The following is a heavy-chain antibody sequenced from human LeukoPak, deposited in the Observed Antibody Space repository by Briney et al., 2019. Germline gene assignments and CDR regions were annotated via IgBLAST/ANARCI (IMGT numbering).Heavy chain of an antibody. CDR1: GYTFTGYY. Sequence: GASVKVSCQASGYTFTGYYMHWVRQAPGQGLEWMGWINPNSGGTYSAQKFQGWVTMTRDTSISTAYMELIRLTSDDTAVYYCARANALHCSSTSCLFDYWGQGTLVTVSS. D-gene: IGHD2-2*01. CDR3: ARANALHCSSTSCLFDY. J-gene: IGHJ4*02. V-gene: IGHV1-2*04. CDR2: INPNSGGT.